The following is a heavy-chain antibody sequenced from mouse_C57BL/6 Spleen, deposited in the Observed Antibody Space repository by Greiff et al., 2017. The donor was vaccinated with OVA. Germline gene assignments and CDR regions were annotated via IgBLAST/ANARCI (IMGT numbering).Heavy chain of an antibody. CDR1: GYAFTNYL. Sequence: QVQLKESGAELVRPGTSVKVSCKASGYAFTNYLIEWVKQRPGQGLEWIGVINPGSGGTNYNEKFKGKATLTADKSSSTAYMQLSSLTSEDSAVYVCARDLYDYGGFAYWGQGTLVTVSA. J-gene: IGHJ3*01. CDR3: ARDLYDYGGFAY. D-gene: IGHD2-4*01. CDR2: INPGSGGT. V-gene: IGHV1-54*01.